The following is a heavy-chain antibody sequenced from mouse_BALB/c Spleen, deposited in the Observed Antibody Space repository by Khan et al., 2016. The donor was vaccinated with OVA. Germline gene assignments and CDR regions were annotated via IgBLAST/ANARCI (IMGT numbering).Heavy chain of an antibody. D-gene: IGHD1-1*01. Sequence: VQLKESGPGLVAPSQSLSITCTVSGFSLTSYGVGWVRQPPGKGLEWLGVIWGDGSTNYHSALISRLNINKDNSKSQVFLKLNSLQTDDTATYYCALYYYGRAWVAYWGQGTLVTVSA. CDR2: IWGDGST. J-gene: IGHJ3*01. CDR1: GFSLTSYG. CDR3: ALYYYGRAWVAY. V-gene: IGHV2-3*01.